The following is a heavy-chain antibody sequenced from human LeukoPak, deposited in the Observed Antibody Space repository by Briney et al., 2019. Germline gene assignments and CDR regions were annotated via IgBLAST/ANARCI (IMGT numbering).Heavy chain of an antibody. CDR1: GNTFTGYY. D-gene: IGHD3-10*01. J-gene: IGHJ6*03. V-gene: IGHV1-18*04. CDR2: ISAYNGNT. Sequence: AASVKVSCKASGNTFTGYYMHWVRQAPGQGLEWMGWISAYNGNTNYAQKLQGRVTMTTDTSTSTAYMELRSLRSDDTAVYYCARVALTMVRGDYYYYMDVWGKGTTVTVSS. CDR3: ARVALTMVRGDYYYYMDV.